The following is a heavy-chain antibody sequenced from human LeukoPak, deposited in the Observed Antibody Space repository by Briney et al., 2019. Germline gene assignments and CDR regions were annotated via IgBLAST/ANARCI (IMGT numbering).Heavy chain of an antibody. D-gene: IGHD2-2*01. CDR2: IKQDGSEK. V-gene: IGHV3-7*01. J-gene: IGHJ6*03. CDR3: ARDSRTRMSAAMYAPHYYYYMDV. CDR1: GFTFSSYS. Sequence: GGSLRLSCAASGFTFSSYSMNWVRQAPGKGLEWVANIKQDGSEKYYVDSVKGRFTISRDNAKNSLYLQMNSLRAEDTAVYYCARDSRTRMSAAMYAPHYYYYMDVWGKGTTVTVSS.